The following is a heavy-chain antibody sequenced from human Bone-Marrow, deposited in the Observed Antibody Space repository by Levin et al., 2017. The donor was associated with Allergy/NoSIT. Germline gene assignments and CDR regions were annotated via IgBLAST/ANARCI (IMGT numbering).Heavy chain of an antibody. CDR3: AKDRTYGSDSGSFPYF. D-gene: IGHD3-10*01. J-gene: IGHJ4*02. Sequence: PGGSLRLSCSVAGFSFEKYGMHWVRQAPGKGLEWVSLISDDGSETYYVDSVKGRFTISRDNSKNMLFLQISTLKVEDTATYFCAKDRTYGSDSGSFPYFWGQGTRVTVSS. CDR2: ISDDGSET. V-gene: IGHV3-30*18. CDR1: GFSFEKYG.